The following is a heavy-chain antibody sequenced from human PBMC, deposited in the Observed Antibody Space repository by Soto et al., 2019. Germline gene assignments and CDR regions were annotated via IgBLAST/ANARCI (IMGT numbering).Heavy chain of an antibody. CDR1: GFSFSTYW. CDR3: ARGMTVAANWFDS. Sequence: EVQLVESGGGLVQPGGSLRLSCATSGFSFSTYWMNWVRQTPGKGLEWVANIKQDESEKYYVDSVKGRFTISRDNAKNSLFLQMNSLRAEDTAVYYCARGMTVAANWFDSWGQGTLVTVSS. D-gene: IGHD6-19*01. J-gene: IGHJ5*01. V-gene: IGHV3-7*02. CDR2: IKQDESEK.